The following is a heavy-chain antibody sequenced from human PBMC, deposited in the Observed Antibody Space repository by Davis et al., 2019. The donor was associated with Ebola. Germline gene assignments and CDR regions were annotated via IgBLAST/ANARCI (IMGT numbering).Heavy chain of an antibody. CDR1: GYSFTSHH. V-gene: IGHV1-46*01. D-gene: IGHD6-6*01. CDR3: AMRMSSSSWSLDLEY. Sequence: ASVKVSCKASGYSFTSHHIHWVRQAPGQGLEWMGLINPGGTSGNRNYAQKFQGRVTMTRDTSTSTVYMELSSLRSEDTAVYFCAMRMSSSSWSLDLEYWGQGTPVTVSS. J-gene: IGHJ4*02. CDR2: INPGGTSGNR.